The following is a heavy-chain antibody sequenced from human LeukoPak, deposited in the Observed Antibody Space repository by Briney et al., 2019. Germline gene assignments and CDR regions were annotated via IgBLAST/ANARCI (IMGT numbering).Heavy chain of an antibody. V-gene: IGHV3-23*01. CDR2: ISASGGTR. CDR3: VRGQATAWGLDY. D-gene: IGHD6-13*01. J-gene: IGHJ4*02. Sequence: GGSLRLSCTASGFTFLDCGMSWVRQAPGKGLEWIATISASGGTRYYADSVKGRFAISRDNAKNTLYLQMNSLRAEDTALYYCVRGQATAWGLDYWGQGTLVTVSS. CDR1: GFTFLDCG.